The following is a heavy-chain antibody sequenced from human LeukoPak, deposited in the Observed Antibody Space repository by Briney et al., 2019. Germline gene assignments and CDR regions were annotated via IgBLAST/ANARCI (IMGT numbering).Heavy chain of an antibody. CDR2: IKQDGSEK. V-gene: IGHV3-7*01. D-gene: IGHD4-23*01. J-gene: IGHJ4*02. CDR3: ARDLRGPVDSFDY. CDR1: GFTFSSYW. Sequence: GGSLRLSCAASGFTFSSYWMSWVRQAPGKGLEWVANIKQDGSEKYFVDSVKGRFTISRDNAKNSLYLQMNSLRAEDTAVYYCARDLRGPVDSFDYWGQGTLVTVSS.